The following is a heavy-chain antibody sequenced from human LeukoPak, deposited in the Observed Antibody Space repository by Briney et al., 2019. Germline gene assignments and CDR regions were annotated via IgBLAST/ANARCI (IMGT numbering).Heavy chain of an antibody. CDR3: ARHLSSDYVWFDA. J-gene: IGHJ5*02. D-gene: IGHD4-17*01. CDR2: IYYSGST. Sequence: PPETLSLTCTVSGGSISSYYWTWIRQPPGKGLEWIGYIYYSGSTNYNPSLKSRVTISVDTSKNQFSLKLSSVTAADTAVYYCARHLSSDYVWFDAWGLGTLVTVSS. CDR1: GGSISSYY. V-gene: IGHV4-59*08.